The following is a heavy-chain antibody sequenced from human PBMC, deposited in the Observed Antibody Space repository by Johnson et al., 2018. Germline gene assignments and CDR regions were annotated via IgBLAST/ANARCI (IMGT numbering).Heavy chain of an antibody. CDR2: ISESGDTT. Sequence: VQLQESGGALVQPGGSLRLSCVVSGFTFINYVMNWVRQAPGRGLEWISVISESGDTTYYADSVKGRFTISRDDSQKTLFLQMSGLRAEDTAVYFCATGHYLAGTTYSQHWGQGTLVTVSS. J-gene: IGHJ1*01. CDR3: ATGHYLAGTTYSQH. V-gene: IGHV3-23*01. D-gene: IGHD1-7*01. CDR1: GFTFINYV.